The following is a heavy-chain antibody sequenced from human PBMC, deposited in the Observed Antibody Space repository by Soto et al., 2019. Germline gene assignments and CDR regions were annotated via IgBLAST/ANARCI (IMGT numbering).Heavy chain of an antibody. Sequence: SETLSLTCTVSVGSISSYYWSWIRQPPGKGLEWIGYIYYSGSTYYNPSLKSRVTTSVDTSKNQFSLKLSSVTAADTAVYYCARTKRGYSGYDEVYFDYWGQGTLVTVSS. V-gene: IGHV4-59*12. D-gene: IGHD5-12*01. J-gene: IGHJ4*02. CDR3: ARTKRGYSGYDEVYFDY. CDR2: IYYSGST. CDR1: VGSISSYY.